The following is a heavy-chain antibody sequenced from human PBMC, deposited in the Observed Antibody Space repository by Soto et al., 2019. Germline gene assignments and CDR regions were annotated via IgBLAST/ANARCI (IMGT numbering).Heavy chain of an antibody. CDR1: GYSFASQW. Sequence: GESLKISCKGSGYSFASQWIGWVRQMPGKGLEWMGNIYPADSDTRYSPSFQGQVTISVDKSISTAYLQWTSLKASDTAIYYCARMLHSTTSYYDYYYGMDVWGQGTTVTVS. CDR2: IYPADSDT. J-gene: IGHJ6*02. D-gene: IGHD6-13*01. CDR3: ARMLHSTTSYYDYYYGMDV. V-gene: IGHV5-51*01.